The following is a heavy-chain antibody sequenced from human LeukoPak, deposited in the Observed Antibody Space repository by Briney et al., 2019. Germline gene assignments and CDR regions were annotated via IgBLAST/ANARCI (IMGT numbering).Heavy chain of an antibody. CDR1: GFTFRNYW. CDR3: AREGYNDSGWYFDL. D-gene: IGHD5-24*01. CDR2: IKSDGTST. Sequence: GGSLRLSCAASGFTFRNYWMHWVRQAPGRGLVWVARIKSDGTSTTYAEPVKGRFTISRDNAKNTLYVQMNSLRAEDTAVYYCAREGYNDSGWYFDLWGRGTLVTVSS. V-gene: IGHV3-74*01. J-gene: IGHJ2*01.